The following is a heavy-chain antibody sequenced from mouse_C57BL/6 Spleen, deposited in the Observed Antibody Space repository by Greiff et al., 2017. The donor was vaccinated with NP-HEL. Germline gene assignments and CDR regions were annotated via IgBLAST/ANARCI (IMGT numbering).Heavy chain of an antibody. CDR2: INSDGGST. V-gene: IGHV5-2*03. CDR1: EYEFPSHD. J-gene: IGHJ4*01. Sequence: EVKLVESGGGLVQPGESLKLSCESNEYEFPSHDMSWVRKTPEKRLELVAAINSDGGSTYYPDTMERRFIISRDNTKKTLYLQMSSLRSEDTALYYCARPVDSSGRYYAMDYWGQGTSVTVSS. D-gene: IGHD3-2*02. CDR3: ARPVDSSGRYYAMDY.